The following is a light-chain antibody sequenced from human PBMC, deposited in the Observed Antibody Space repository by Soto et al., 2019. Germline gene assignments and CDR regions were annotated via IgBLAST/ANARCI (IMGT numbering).Light chain of an antibody. CDR3: QHYGGMWT. Sequence: DIQMTQSPSTLSASVGDRITITCRDSPDIGNRLAWYQQKPGTAPKVLIYEATRLESGPASRFSGSGSGTDFILTISSLQHDDSATYYCQHYGGMWTFGQGTKVDIK. V-gene: IGKV1-5*01. CDR2: EAT. J-gene: IGKJ1*01. CDR1: PDIGNR.